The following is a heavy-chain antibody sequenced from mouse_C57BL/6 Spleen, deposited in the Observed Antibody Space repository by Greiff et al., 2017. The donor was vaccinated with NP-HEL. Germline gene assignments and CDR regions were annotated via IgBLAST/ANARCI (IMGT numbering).Heavy chain of an antibody. CDR2: IRNKANGYTT. J-gene: IGHJ4*01. D-gene: IGHD3-3*01. CDR3: ARYGTVYAMDY. V-gene: IGHV7-3*01. Sequence: EVMLVESGGGLVQPGGSLSLSCAASGFTFTDYYMSWVRQPPGKALEWLGFIRNKANGYTTEYSASVKGRFTISRDNSQSILYLQMNALRAEDSATYYCARYGTVYAMDYWGQGTSVTVSS. CDR1: GFTFTDYY.